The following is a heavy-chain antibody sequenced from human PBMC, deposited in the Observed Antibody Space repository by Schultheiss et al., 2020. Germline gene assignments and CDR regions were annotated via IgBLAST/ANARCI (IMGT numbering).Heavy chain of an antibody. Sequence: SQTLSLTCAVYGGSFSGYYWSWIRQPPGKGLEWIGYIYYSGSTNYNPSLKSRVTISVDTSKNQFSLKLSSVTAADTAVYYCARDLKDEVVVVVAAPPDYWGQGTLVTGYS. CDR1: GGSFSGYY. D-gene: IGHD2-15*01. J-gene: IGHJ4*02. CDR3: ARDLKDEVVVVVAAPPDY. CDR2: IYYSGST. V-gene: IGHV4-34*01.